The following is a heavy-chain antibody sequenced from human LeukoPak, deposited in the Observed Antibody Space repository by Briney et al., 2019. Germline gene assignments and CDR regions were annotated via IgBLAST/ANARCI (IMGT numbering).Heavy chain of an antibody. V-gene: IGHV1-46*01. D-gene: IGHD3-22*01. CDR1: GGTFSSYA. CDR3: ARVIRDSSGYYYYDY. CDR2: INPSGGST. J-gene: IGHJ4*02. Sequence: ASVKVSCKASGGTFSSYAISWVRQAPGQGLEWMGKINPSGGSTRYAQKFQGRVTMTRDMATSTVYMELSSLRSEDTAVYYCARVIRDSSGYYYYDYWGQGTLVTVSS.